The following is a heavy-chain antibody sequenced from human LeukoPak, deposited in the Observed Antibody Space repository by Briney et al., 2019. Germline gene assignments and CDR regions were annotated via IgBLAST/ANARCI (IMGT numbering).Heavy chain of an antibody. CDR2: IYSSGRS. CDR3: ARGGSWVAAAGTVTWFDP. CDR1: GDSISSGGYS. V-gene: IGHV4-30-4*07. D-gene: IGHD6-13*01. Sequence: PSETLSLTCDVSGDSISSGGYSWSWVRQPPGKGLEWIGYIYSSGRSYYNPSLQSRVTISIDTSKNEFSLKLSSVTAADTAVYYCARGGSWVAAAGTVTWFDPWGQGTLVTVSS. J-gene: IGHJ5*02.